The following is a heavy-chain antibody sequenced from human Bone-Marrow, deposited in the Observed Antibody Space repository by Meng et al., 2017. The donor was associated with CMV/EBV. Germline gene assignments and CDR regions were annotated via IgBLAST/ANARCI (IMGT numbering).Heavy chain of an antibody. D-gene: IGHD2-21*02. J-gene: IGHJ6*02. CDR3: AIVRGDKPQKYYYYYYGMDV. V-gene: IGHV1-69*02. Sequence: SVKVSCKASGGTFSSYTISWVRQAPGQGLEWMGRIIPILGIANYAQKFQGRVTITADKSTSTAYMELSSLRSGDTAVYYCAIVRGDKPQKYYYYYYGMDVWGQGTTVTVSS. CDR2: IIPILGIA. CDR1: GGTFSSYT.